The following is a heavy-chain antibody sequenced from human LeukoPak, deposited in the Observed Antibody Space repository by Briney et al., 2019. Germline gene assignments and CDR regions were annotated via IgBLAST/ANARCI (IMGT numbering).Heavy chain of an antibody. CDR2: INSDGSST. D-gene: IGHD1-26*01. CDR3: ARGSGSYYLWFDP. J-gene: IGHJ5*02. Sequence: HPGRSLRLSCAASGFTFSSYWMHWVRQAPGKGLVWVSRINSDGSSTSYAGSVKGRFTISRDNAKNTLYLQMNSLRAEDTAVYLCARGSGSYYLWFDPWGRGTLVTVS. V-gene: IGHV3-74*01. CDR1: GFTFSSYW.